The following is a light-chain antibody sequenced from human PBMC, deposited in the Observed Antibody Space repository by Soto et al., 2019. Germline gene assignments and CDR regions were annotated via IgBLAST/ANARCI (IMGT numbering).Light chain of an antibody. CDR1: SSNIGNNY. CDR3: ATWDSSLSAVV. J-gene: IGLJ2*01. CDR2: DNN. V-gene: IGLV1-51*01. Sequence: QSVLTQPPSVSAAPGLKVTISCSGSSSNIGNNYVSWYQQLPGTAPRLLIYDNNKRPSGIPDRFSGSKSGTSATLGITGLQTGDEADYYCATWDSSLSAVVFGGGTKLTVL.